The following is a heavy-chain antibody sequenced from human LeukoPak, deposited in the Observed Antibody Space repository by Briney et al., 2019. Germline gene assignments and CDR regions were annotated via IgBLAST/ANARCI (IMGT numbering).Heavy chain of an antibody. CDR3: ARGSKWLDY. CDR2: INHSGST. J-gene: IGHJ4*02. Sequence: SETLSLTCAVYGGSFSGYYWSWIRQPPGKGLEWIGEINHSGSTNYNPSLKSQVTISVDTSKNQFSLKLSSVTAADTAVYYCARGSKWLDYWGQGTLVTVSS. V-gene: IGHV4-34*01. D-gene: IGHD6-19*01. CDR1: GGSFSGYY.